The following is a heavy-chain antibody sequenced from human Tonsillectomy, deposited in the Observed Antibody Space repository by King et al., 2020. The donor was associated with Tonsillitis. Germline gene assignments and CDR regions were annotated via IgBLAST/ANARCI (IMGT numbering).Heavy chain of an antibody. D-gene: IGHD1-1*01. CDR3: ARGGDDGQNAEDV. Sequence: PLPESGPGLVRPSATLSLTCTVSGASVTSGGYSWSWIRQPPGKGLEWIGCIYHGGSADYNPALESRVTMSVDTSKNQFSLKLSPVTAADTAGEEGARGGDDGQNAEDVGGQGTRGTVSA. J-gene: IGHJ4*02. CDR1: GASVTSGGYS. CDR2: IYHGGSA. V-gene: IGHV4-61*08.